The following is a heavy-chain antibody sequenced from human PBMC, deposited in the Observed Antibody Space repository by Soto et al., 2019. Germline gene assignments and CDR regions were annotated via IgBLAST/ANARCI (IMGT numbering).Heavy chain of an antibody. CDR1: GYTFSGYS. CDR2: ISGYNGNT. D-gene: IGHD2-21*01. V-gene: IGHV1-18*04. Sequence: ASVKVSCKASGYTFSGYSITWVRQAPGQGLEWMGRISGYNGNTNYARTLRGRLTLTTDTSTSTAYMELRSLTSDDTAVYYCARDVFCGGAPVCPDMEVWGQGTSVTV. J-gene: IGHJ6*02. CDR3: ARDVFCGGAPVCPDMEV.